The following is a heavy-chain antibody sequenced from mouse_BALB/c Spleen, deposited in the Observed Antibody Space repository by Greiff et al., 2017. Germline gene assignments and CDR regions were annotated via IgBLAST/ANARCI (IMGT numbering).Heavy chain of an antibody. CDR1: GFTFSSFG. D-gene: IGHD1-1*01. V-gene: IGHV5-17*02. J-gene: IGHJ2*01. CDR2: ISSGSSTI. CDR3: ARSVVERYFDY. Sequence: EVQLVESGGGLVQPGGSRKLSCAASGFTFSSFGMHWVRQAPEKGLEWVAYISSGSSTIYYADTVKGRFTISRDNPKNTLFLQMTSLRSEDTAMYYCARSVVERYFDYWGQGTTLTVSS.